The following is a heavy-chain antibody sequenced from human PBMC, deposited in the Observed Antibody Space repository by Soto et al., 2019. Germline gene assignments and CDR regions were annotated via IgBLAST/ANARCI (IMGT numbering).Heavy chain of an antibody. CDR2: IFYSGST. J-gene: IGHJ5*02. Sequence: QVQLQESGPGLVKPSETLSLTCTVSGGSISNYYWSWIRQPPGKGLEWIGCIFYSGSTNYSPSLXRXVXIXXDTSKNQFSLELSSVTAADTAVYYCARDGKVSGSATHWFDPWGQGTLVTVSS. CDR3: ARDGKVSGSATHWFDP. CDR1: GGSISNYY. V-gene: IGHV4-59*01. D-gene: IGHD1-26*01.